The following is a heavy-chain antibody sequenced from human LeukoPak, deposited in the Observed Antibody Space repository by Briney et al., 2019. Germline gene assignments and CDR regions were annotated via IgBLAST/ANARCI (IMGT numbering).Heavy chain of an antibody. V-gene: IGHV1-2*02. D-gene: IGHD5-18*01. CDR1: GYTFTGYY. CDR2: INPNSGGT. CDR3: ARTTAMDPYFDY. Sequence: ASVKVSCKASGYTFTGYYMHWVRQAPGQGLEWMGWINPNSGGTNYAQKFQGRVTMTRDTSISTAYMELSRLRSDDTAVYYCARTTAMDPYFDYWGQGTLVTVSS. J-gene: IGHJ4*02.